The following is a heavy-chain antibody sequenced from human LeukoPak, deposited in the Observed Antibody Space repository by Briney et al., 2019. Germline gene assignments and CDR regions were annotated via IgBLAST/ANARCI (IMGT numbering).Heavy chain of an antibody. Sequence: SVKVSCKASGGTFSSYAISWVRQAPGQVLEWMGRIIPILGIANYAQKFQGRVTITADKSTSTAYMELSSLRSEDTAVYYCARDAPAFSETASFDYWGQGTLVTVSS. V-gene: IGHV1-69*04. CDR2: IIPILGIA. CDR1: GGTFSSYA. D-gene: IGHD2/OR15-2a*01. CDR3: ARDAPAFSETASFDY. J-gene: IGHJ4*02.